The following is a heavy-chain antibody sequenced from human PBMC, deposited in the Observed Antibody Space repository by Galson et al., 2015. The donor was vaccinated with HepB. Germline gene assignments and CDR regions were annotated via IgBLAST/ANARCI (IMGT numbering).Heavy chain of an antibody. CDR3: ARDRTTVTTLGWFDP. J-gene: IGHJ5*02. CDR2: IYYSGST. Sequence: LSLTCTVSGGSISSYYWSWIRQPPGKGLEWLGYIYYSGSTNYNPSLKSRVTISVDTSKNQFSLKLSSVTAADTAVYYCARDRTTVTTLGWFDPWGQGTLVTVSS. CDR1: GGSISSYY. D-gene: IGHD4-17*01. V-gene: IGHV4-59*12.